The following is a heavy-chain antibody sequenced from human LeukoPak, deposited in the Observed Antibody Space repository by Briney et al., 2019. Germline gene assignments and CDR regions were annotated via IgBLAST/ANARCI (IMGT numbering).Heavy chain of an antibody. CDR3: ARGGSGDFDY. J-gene: IGHJ4*02. V-gene: IGHV4-31*11. D-gene: IGHD3-10*01. CDR2: IYYSGST. Sequence: SETLSLTCAVYGGSFSGYYWSWIRQHPGKGLEWIGYIYYSGSTYYNPSLKSRVTISVDTSKNQFSLKLSSVTAADTAVYYCARGGSGDFDYWGQGTLVTVSS. CDR1: GGSFSGYY.